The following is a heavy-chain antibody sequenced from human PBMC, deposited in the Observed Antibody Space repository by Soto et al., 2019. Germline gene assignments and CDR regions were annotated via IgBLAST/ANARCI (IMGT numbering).Heavy chain of an antibody. CDR3: ARGWQWHNNWFDP. Sequence: SVKGSCKASGYTFTGYDMNWVRQAPVQGLEWMGWINPNSGGTNYAQKFQGWVTMTRDTSISTAYMELSRLRSDDTAVYYCARGWQWHNNWFDPWGQGTLVTVSS. D-gene: IGHD6-19*01. CDR2: INPNSGGT. V-gene: IGHV1-2*04. J-gene: IGHJ5*02. CDR1: GYTFTGYD.